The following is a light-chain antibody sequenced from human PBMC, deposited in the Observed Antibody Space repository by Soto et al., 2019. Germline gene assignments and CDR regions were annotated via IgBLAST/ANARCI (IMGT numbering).Light chain of an antibody. Sequence: DIQMTQSPSSLSASVGDRVTITCRASQSIIRYLNWYQQKPGKAPNLLIYATSSLQSGVPPRFSGYGSATYFTLTINSLQPEDFATYYCQQSYSIPPTFGQGTEVEIK. J-gene: IGKJ1*01. CDR1: QSIIRY. CDR2: ATS. CDR3: QQSYSIPPT. V-gene: IGKV1-39*01.